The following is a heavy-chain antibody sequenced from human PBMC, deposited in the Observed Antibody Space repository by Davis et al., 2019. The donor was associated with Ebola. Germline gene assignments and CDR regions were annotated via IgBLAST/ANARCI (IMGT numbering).Heavy chain of an antibody. CDR1: GGSISSSSFY. V-gene: IGHV4-39*01. CDR2: IFYSGST. D-gene: IGHD3-10*01. CDR3: ARGHTYGSMVYGLDV. Sequence: SETLSLTCTVSGGSISSSSFYWGWLRQPPGKGLEWTGNIFYSGSTYYNPSLKSRVTISVDTSKNQFSVKVTSVTAADTAVYYCARGHTYGSMVYGLDVWGQGTTVTVSS. J-gene: IGHJ6*02.